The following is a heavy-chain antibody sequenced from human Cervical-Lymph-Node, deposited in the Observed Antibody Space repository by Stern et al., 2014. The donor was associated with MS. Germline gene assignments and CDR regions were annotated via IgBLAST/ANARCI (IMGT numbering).Heavy chain of an antibody. J-gene: IGHJ6*02. Sequence: VQPVESGPGLVKPSQTLSLTCTVSGGSISSGSYYWSWIRQPAGKGLEWIGRIYTSGSTNYTPPLKSRFPISVDTSKNQFSLKLSSVTAADTAVYYCARVVVVPATPYYYYYGMDVWGQGTTVTVSS. V-gene: IGHV4-61*02. CDR1: GGSISSGSYY. CDR2: IYTSGST. CDR3: ARVVVVPATPYYYYYGMDV. D-gene: IGHD2-2*01.